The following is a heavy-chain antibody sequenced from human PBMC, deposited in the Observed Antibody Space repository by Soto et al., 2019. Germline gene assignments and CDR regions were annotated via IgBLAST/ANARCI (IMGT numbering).Heavy chain of an antibody. CDR2: ISYDGSNK. CDR3: AKDAGYCSGGSCYSGFDY. Sequence: GGSLRLSCAASGFTFSSYGMHWVRQAPGEGLEWVAVISYDGSNKYYADSVKGRFTISRDNSKNTLYLQMNSLRAEDTAVYYCAKDAGYCSGGSCYSGFDYWGQGTLVTVSS. CDR1: GFTFSSYG. J-gene: IGHJ4*02. V-gene: IGHV3-30*18. D-gene: IGHD2-15*01.